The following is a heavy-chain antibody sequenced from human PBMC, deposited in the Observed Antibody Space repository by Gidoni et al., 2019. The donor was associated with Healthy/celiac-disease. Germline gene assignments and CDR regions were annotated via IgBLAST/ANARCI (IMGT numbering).Heavy chain of an antibody. Sequence: EVQLVESGGGLVQPGGSLRLSCAASGFTFSSYEMNWVRQAPGKGLEWVSYISSSGSTIYYADSVKGRFTISRDNAKNSLYLQMNSLRAEDTAVYYCARGGPETIYGAFDIWGQGTMVTVSS. CDR3: ARGGPETIYGAFDI. CDR1: GFTFSSYE. CDR2: ISSSGSTI. V-gene: IGHV3-48*03. J-gene: IGHJ3*02. D-gene: IGHD1-7*01.